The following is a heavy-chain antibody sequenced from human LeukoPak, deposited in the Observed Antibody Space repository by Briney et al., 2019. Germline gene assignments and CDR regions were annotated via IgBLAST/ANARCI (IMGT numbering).Heavy chain of an antibody. V-gene: IGHV1-69*06. Sequence: ASVKVSCKASGGTFSSYAISWVRQAPGQGLEWMGGIIPIIGTANNAQKFQGRVTITAGKSTSTAYMELSSLRSEDTAVYYCARDYLEYGDYGHGTWGQGTLVTVSS. CDR3: ARDYLEYGDYGHGT. CDR2: IIPIIGTA. D-gene: IGHD4-17*01. J-gene: IGHJ5*02. CDR1: GGTFSSYA.